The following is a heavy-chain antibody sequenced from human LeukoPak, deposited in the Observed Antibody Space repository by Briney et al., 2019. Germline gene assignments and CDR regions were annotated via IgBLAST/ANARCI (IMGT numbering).Heavy chain of an antibody. CDR1: GFAVSSNY. J-gene: IGHJ6*02. CDR3: ARDPGTDTAMVLHYYFYGMDV. Sequence: GGSLRLSCAASGFAVSSNYMSWVRQAPGKGLEWVSVIYGGGSTNYADSVKGRFTISRDNSKNTLYLQMNSLRAEDTAVYYCARDPGTDTAMVLHYYFYGMDVWGQGTTVTVS. CDR2: IYGGGST. V-gene: IGHV3-66*01. D-gene: IGHD5-18*01.